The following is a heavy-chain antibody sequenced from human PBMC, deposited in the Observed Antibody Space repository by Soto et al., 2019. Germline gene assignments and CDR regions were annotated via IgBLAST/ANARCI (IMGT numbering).Heavy chain of an antibody. J-gene: IGHJ4*02. CDR1: GFTFSSYA. CDR3: ARDSWGRATVTTEPHY. D-gene: IGHD4-17*01. Sequence: QVQLVESGGGVVQPGRSLRLSCAASGFTFSSYAMHWVRQAPGKGLEWVAVISYDGSNKYYADSVKGRFTISRDNSKNPLYLQMNSLRAEDTAVYYWARDSWGRATVTTEPHYWGQGTLVTVSS. V-gene: IGHV3-30-3*01. CDR2: ISYDGSNK.